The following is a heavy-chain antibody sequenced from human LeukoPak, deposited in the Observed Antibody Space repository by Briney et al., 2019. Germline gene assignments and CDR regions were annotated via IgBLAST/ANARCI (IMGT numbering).Heavy chain of an antibody. V-gene: IGHV3-48*04. Sequence: GGSLRLSCAASGFTFSSYSMHWVRQAPGKGLEWLSHISSSGSSVSYADSAKGRFTTSRDNAKESLYLQMNSLRAEDTAVYYCVRDLIGVVIMAYWGQGTLVTVSS. CDR3: VRDLIGVVIMAY. CDR2: ISSSGSSV. J-gene: IGHJ4*02. D-gene: IGHD3-3*01. CDR1: GFTFSSYS.